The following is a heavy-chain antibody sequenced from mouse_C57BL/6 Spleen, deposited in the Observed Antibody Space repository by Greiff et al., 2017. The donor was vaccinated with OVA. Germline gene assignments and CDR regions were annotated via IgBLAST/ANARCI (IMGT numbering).Heavy chain of an antibody. V-gene: IGHV1-26*01. J-gene: IGHJ3*01. CDR3: ARYQTGTGFAY. CDR1: GYTFTDYY. Sequence: LVESGASVKISCKASGYTFTDYYMNWVKQSHGKSLEWIGDINPNNGGTSYNQKFKGKATLTVDKSSSTAYMELRSLTSEDSAVYYCARYQTGTGFAYWGQGTLVTVSA. CDR2: INPNNGGT. D-gene: IGHD4-1*01.